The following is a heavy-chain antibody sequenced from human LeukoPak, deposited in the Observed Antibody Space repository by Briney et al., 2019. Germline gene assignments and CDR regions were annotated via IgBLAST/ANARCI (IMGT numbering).Heavy chain of an antibody. Sequence: SETLSLTCTVSGGSISSSSYYWGWIRQPPGKGLEWIGSIYYSGSTYYNPSLKSRVTISVDTSKNQFSLKLSSVTAADTAVYYCARAESGSYPYNWFDPWGQGTLVTVSS. CDR2: IYYSGST. CDR3: ARAESGSYPYNWFDP. V-gene: IGHV4-39*07. D-gene: IGHD1-26*01. J-gene: IGHJ5*02. CDR1: GGSISSSSYY.